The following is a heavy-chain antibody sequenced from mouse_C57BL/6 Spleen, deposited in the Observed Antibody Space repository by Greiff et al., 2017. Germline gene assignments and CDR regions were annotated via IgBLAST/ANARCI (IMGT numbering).Heavy chain of an antibody. D-gene: IGHD3-2*02. V-gene: IGHV1-85*01. CDR1: GYTFTSYD. J-gene: IGHJ4*01. Sequence: QVQLQQSGPELVKPGASVKLSCKASGYTFTSYDINWVKQRPGQGLEWIGWIYPRDGSTKYNEKFKGKVTLTVDTSSSTAYMELHSLTSEDSAVYFCARCDSGYGEYYAMDYWGQGTSVTVSS. CDR2: IYPRDGST. CDR3: ARCDSGYGEYYAMDY.